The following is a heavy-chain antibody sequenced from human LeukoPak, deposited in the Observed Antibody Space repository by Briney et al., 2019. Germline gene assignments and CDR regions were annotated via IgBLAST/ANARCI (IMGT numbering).Heavy chain of an antibody. Sequence: ASVKVSCKASGYTSTSYDINWVRQATGQGLEWMGWMNPSSGNTGYAQKFQGRVTMTRDTSITTAYMELSSLRSEDTAVYYCARGRDFWGAYTPPDYWGQGTLVTVSS. CDR1: GYTSTSYD. CDR3: ARGRDFWGAYTPPDY. CDR2: MNPSSGNT. V-gene: IGHV1-8*01. J-gene: IGHJ4*02. D-gene: IGHD3-3*01.